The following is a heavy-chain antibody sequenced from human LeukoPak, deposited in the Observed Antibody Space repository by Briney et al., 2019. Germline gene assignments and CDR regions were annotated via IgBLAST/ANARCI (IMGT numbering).Heavy chain of an antibody. CDR2: IYYSGST. CDR1: GGSISSYY. CDR3: ARWTTVVTATEHDAFDI. D-gene: IGHD4-23*01. Sequence: SETLSLTCTVSGGSISSYYWSWIRQPPGKGLEWIGYIYYSGSTNYNPSLKSRVTISVDTSKNQFSLKLSSVTAADTAVYYCARWTTVVTATEHDAFDIWGQGTMVTVSS. J-gene: IGHJ3*02. V-gene: IGHV4-59*08.